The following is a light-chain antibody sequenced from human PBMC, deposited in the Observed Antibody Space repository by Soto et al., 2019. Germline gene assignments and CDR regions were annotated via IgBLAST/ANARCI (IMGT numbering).Light chain of an antibody. Sequence: EVVLTQSPGTLSLSPGERTTLSCRASQSVSSSYLAGYQQKPGQAPRLLIYAASSRATGIPDRFSGSGSGTDFTLTISRLEPEDFAVYYCQQYGSSLWTFGQGTKVEIK. J-gene: IGKJ1*01. CDR1: QSVSSSY. CDR3: QQYGSSLWT. V-gene: IGKV3-20*01. CDR2: AAS.